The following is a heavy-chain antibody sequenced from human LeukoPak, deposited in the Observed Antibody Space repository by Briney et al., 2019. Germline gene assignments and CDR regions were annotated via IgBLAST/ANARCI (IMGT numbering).Heavy chain of an antibody. CDR2: ILYDGSNE. CDR3: AKDGTGGYYYLDY. D-gene: IGHD3-22*01. J-gene: IGHJ4*02. CDR1: GFTFSSYA. V-gene: IGHV3-30*18. Sequence: GRFLRLSCAASGFTFSSYAMHWVRQAPGMGLEWVALILYDGSNEYYADSVQGRFTISRDSSRNTLYLQMNSLRAEDTAVYYCAKDGTGGYYYLDYWGQGTLVTVSS.